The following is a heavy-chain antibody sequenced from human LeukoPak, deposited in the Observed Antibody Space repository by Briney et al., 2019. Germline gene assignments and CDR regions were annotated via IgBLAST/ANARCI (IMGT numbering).Heavy chain of an antibody. CDR2: IYPGDSDT. CDR3: ARLGYDGYTVGYYFDY. V-gene: IGHV5-51*01. J-gene: IGHJ4*02. D-gene: IGHD5-24*01. CDR1: GYSFTSYW. Sequence: GESLKISCKGSGYSFTSYWIGWVRQMPGKGLEWMGIIYPGDSDTRYSPSFQGQVTISADKSISTAYLQWSSLKASDTAMYYCARLGYDGYTVGYYFDYWGQGTLVTVSS.